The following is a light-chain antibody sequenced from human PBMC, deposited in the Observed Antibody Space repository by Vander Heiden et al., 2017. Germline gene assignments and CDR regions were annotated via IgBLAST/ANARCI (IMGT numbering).Light chain of an antibody. CDR2: EVS. Sequence: QSALTPPASVSVSPGQPYTISCTGTGRDDGGDNDVSWYQQHPGKAPKLMIYEVSNRHSGVSNRCSGSKSGNTASLTIAGLQAEDEADYYCSSYTSSSTLYVFGTGTKVTVL. CDR1: GRDDGGDND. V-gene: IGLV2-14*01. CDR3: SSYTSSSTLYV. J-gene: IGLJ1*01.